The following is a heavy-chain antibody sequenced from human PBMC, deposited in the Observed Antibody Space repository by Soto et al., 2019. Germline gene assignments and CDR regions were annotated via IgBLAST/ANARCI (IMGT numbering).Heavy chain of an antibody. CDR3: AKDSARSIAVAGYY. Sequence: GGSLRLSCAASGFTFSSYAMSWVRQAPGKGLEWVSAISGSGGSTYYADSVKGRFTISRDNSKNTLYLQMNSLRAEDTAVYYCAKDSARSIAVAGYYWGQGTLVTVSS. J-gene: IGHJ4*02. CDR1: GFTFSSYA. CDR2: ISGSGGST. V-gene: IGHV3-23*01. D-gene: IGHD6-19*01.